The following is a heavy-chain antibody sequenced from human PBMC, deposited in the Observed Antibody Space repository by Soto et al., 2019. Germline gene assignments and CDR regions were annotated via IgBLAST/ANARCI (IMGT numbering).Heavy chain of an antibody. V-gene: IGHV1-69*01. J-gene: IGHJ6*02. CDR1: GGTFSSYA. D-gene: IGHD2-2*01. Sequence: QVQLVQSGAEVKKPGSSVNVSCKASGGTFSSYAISWVRQAPGQGLEWMGGIIPIFGTANYEQKFQGRVTITADESTSPDYMELSSLRSEDTAVYYCVRGVPTYYYYGMDVWGQGTTVTVSS. CDR3: VRGVPTYYYYGMDV. CDR2: IIPIFGTA.